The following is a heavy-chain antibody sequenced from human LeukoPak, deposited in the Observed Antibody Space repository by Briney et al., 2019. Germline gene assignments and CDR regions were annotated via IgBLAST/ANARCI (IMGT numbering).Heavy chain of an antibody. CDR2: IYYSGST. J-gene: IGHJ4*02. Sequence: SETLSLTCTVSGGSISSYYWSWIRQPPGKGLEWIGYIYYSGSTNYNPSLKSRVTISVDTSKNQFSLKLSSVTAADTAVYYCARFNLYSYGYGRQNYFDYWGQGTLVTVSS. CDR3: ARFNLYSYGYGRQNYFDY. D-gene: IGHD5-18*01. CDR1: GGSISSYY. V-gene: IGHV4-59*08.